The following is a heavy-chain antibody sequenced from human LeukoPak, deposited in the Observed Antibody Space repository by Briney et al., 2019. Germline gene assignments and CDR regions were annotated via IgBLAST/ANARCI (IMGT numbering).Heavy chain of an antibody. Sequence: GGSLRLSCAASGFTFSSYWMNWVRQAPGKGLEYVSGISSNGGSTYYADSVKGRFTISRDNSKNTLYLQMSSLRADDTAVYYCVKDYNWNIFHYWGQGTLVTVSS. CDR3: VKDYNWNIFHY. J-gene: IGHJ4*02. CDR2: ISSNGGST. D-gene: IGHD1/OR15-1a*01. V-gene: IGHV3-64D*09. CDR1: GFTFSSYW.